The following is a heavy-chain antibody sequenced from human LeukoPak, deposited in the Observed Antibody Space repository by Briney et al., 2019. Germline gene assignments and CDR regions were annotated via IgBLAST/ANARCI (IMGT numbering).Heavy chain of an antibody. CDR2: IYSGGST. J-gene: IGHJ6*03. V-gene: IGHV3-53*01. CDR1: GFTVSSNY. CDR3: ATDSSSWSYYYYYMDV. D-gene: IGHD6-13*01. Sequence: GGSLRLSCAASGFTVSSNYMSWVRQAPGKGLEWVSVIYSGGSTYYADSVKGRFTISRDNSKNTLYLQMNSQRAEDTAVYYCATDSSSWSYYYYYMDVWGKGTTVTISS.